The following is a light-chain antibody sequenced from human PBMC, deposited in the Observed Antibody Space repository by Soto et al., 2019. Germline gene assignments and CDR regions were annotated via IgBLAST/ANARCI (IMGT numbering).Light chain of an antibody. J-gene: IGLJ3*02. CDR3: SSYVGSNNPVV. CDR2: EVN. V-gene: IGLV2-8*01. CDR1: SSDVGGYNY. Sequence: QSALTQPPSASGSPGQSVTISCTGTSSDVGGYNYVSWYQQLPGKAPKLMIYEVNKRPSGVPDRFSGSKSGNAASLTVSGLQADDEADYYCSSYVGSNNPVVFGGGTKLTVL.